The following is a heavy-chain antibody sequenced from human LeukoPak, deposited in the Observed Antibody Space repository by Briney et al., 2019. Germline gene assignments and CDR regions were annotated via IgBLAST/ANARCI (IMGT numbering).Heavy chain of an antibody. Sequence: GGSLRLSCAASGFTFSSYAMHWVRQAPGKGLEYVSAISSNGGSTYYANSVKGRFTISRDNSKNTLYLQMGSLRAEDMAVYYCARVDSDHSWIQLWNYSDYWGQGTLVTVSS. CDR1: GFTFSSYA. CDR3: ARVDSDHSWIQLWNYSDY. J-gene: IGHJ4*02. CDR2: ISSNGGST. D-gene: IGHD5-18*01. V-gene: IGHV3-64*01.